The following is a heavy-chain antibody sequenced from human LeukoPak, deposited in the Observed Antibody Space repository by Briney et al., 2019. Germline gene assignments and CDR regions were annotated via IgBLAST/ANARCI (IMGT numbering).Heavy chain of an antibody. D-gene: IGHD2-2*01. V-gene: IGHV3-30*02. CDR3: AKDLWGYCSSSCCFSLDY. J-gene: IGHJ4*02. CDR2: IRYDGSNK. CDR1: GSTFSSYG. Sequence: VRNLSLYSAAYGSTFSSYGRRLVRQATGKRLEWVAFIRYDGSNKYYADSVKGRFTISRDNSKNTLYLQMNSLRAEDTAVYYCAKDLWGYCSSSCCFSLDYWGQGTLVTVSS.